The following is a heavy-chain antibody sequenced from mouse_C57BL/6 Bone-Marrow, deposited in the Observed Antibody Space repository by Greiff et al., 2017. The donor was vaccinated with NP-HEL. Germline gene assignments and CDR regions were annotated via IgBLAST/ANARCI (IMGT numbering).Heavy chain of an antibody. V-gene: IGHV1-74*01. Sequence: QVHVKQPGAELVKPGASVKVSCKASGYTFTSYWMHWVKQRPGQGLEWIGRIHPSDSDTNYNQKFKGKATLTVDKSSSTAYMQLSSLTAEDSAVYYSAMGLRPSAMDYWGQGTSVTVSS. CDR3: AMGLRPSAMDY. CDR2: IHPSDSDT. J-gene: IGHJ4*01. CDR1: GYTFTSYW. D-gene: IGHD3-2*02.